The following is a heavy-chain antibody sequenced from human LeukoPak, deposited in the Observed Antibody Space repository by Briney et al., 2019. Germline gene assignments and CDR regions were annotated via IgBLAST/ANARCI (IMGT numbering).Heavy chain of an antibody. Sequence: SETLSLTCTVSGGSISSSSYYWGWIRQPPGKGLEWIGSIYYSGSTYYNPSLKSRVTISVDTSKNQFSLKLSSVTAADTAVYYCARTVPAAKYFDYWGQGTLVTVSS. CDR2: IYYSGST. V-gene: IGHV4-39*07. CDR3: ARTVPAAKYFDY. D-gene: IGHD2-2*01. CDR1: GGSISSSSYY. J-gene: IGHJ4*02.